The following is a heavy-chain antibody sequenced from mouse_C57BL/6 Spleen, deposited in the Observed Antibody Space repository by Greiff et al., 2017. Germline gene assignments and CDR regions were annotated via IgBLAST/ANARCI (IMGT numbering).Heavy chain of an antibody. CDR2: INPSNGGT. Sequence: VQLQQPGAELVKPGASVKLSCKASGYTFTSYWMHWVKQRPGQGLEWIGNINPSNGGTNYNEKFKSKATLTVDKSSSTAYMQLSSLTSEDSAVYYCARWLPYGSSYPDYWGQGTTLTVSS. D-gene: IGHD1-1*01. J-gene: IGHJ2*01. V-gene: IGHV1-53*01. CDR1: GYTFTSYW. CDR3: ARWLPYGSSYPDY.